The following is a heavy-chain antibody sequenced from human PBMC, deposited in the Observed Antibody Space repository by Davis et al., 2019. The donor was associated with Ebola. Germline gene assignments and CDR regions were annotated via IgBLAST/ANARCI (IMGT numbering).Heavy chain of an antibody. D-gene: IGHD3-22*01. CDR3: ARRNYYYENF. V-gene: IGHV4-59*08. CDR1: GGSISSYY. CDR2: IYYSGST. Sequence: SETLSLTCTVSGGSISSYYWSWIRQPPGTGLEWIGYIYYSGSTNYNPSLKSRVTMSVDSSKNQFSLELGSVTAADTAIYYCARRNYYYENFWGQGILVTVSS. J-gene: IGHJ4*02.